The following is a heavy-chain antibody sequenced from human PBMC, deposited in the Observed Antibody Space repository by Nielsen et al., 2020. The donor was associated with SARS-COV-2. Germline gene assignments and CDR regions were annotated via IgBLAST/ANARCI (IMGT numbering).Heavy chain of an antibody. CDR3: AKDVWSGAHQIGPDY. V-gene: IGHV3-30*18. Sequence: GESLKISCAASGFTFTNYGMHWVRQGAGKGLEWVAIVSRDGSDTFYVDSVKGRFTISRDNSKNTVYLQMNSLRAEDTAVYHCAKDVWSGAHQIGPDYWGQGTLVTVSS. CDR1: GFTFTNYG. CDR2: VSRDGSDT. D-gene: IGHD3-3*01. J-gene: IGHJ4*02.